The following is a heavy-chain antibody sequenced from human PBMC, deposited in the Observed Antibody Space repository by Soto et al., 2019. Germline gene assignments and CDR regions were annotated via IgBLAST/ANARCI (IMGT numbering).Heavy chain of an antibody. CDR2: FDPEDGDP. D-gene: IGHD6-19*01. J-gene: IGHJ4*02. V-gene: IGHV1-24*01. CDR1: GHTLSDFS. Sequence: QVQLVQSGAEVKKPGASVKVSCKVSGHTLSDFSMHWVRQAPGRGLEWMGGFDPEDGDPIYAQNFQGRVTMTEDSSTDTAYMELSRLGSEDTAMYYCATDLLTAVAGEEGYWGQGTLVTVSS. CDR3: ATDLLTAVAGEEGY.